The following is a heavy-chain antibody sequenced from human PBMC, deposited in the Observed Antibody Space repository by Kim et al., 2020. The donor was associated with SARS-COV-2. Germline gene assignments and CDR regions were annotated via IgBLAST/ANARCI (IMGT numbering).Heavy chain of an antibody. J-gene: IGHJ6*02. CDR3: ATPKYSYGYYYYYGMDV. Sequence: ASVKVSCKVSGYTLTELSMHWVRQAPGKGLEWMGGFDPEDGETIYAQKFQGRVTMTEDTSTDTAYMELSSLRSEDTAVYYCATPKYSYGYYYYYGMDVWGQGTTVTVSS. CDR2: FDPEDGET. CDR1: GYTLTELS. V-gene: IGHV1-24*01. D-gene: IGHD5-18*01.